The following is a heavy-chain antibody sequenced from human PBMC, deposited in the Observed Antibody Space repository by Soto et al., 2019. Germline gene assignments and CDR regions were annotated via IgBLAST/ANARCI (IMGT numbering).Heavy chain of an antibody. CDR3: ARSYYYASSGYYFFVY. CDR2: IYPGDSDT. V-gene: IGHV5-51*01. D-gene: IGHD3-22*01. Sequence: GSEDKSTDYCGRCIRQKTRKGLEWMGIIYPGDSDTRYSPSFQGQVTISADKSISTAYLQWSSLKASDTAIYYCARSYYYASSGYYFFVYWGQGTLFSVSS. CDR1: EDKSTDYC. J-gene: IGHJ4*02.